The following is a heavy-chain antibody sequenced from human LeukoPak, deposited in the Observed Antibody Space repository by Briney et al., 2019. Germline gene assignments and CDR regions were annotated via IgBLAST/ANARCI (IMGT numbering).Heavy chain of an antibody. V-gene: IGHV3-30*18. CDR2: ISYDGGNK. J-gene: IGHJ4*02. D-gene: IGHD3-10*01. Sequence: GGSLRLSCAASGFTFRSYGMHWVRQAPGKGLEWVAVISYDGGNKYYADSVKGRFTISRDNSKNTLYLQMNSLRTEDTAVYYCAKDIGEGGQWAFNFWGQGTLVTVSS. CDR3: AKDIGEGGQWAFNF. CDR1: GFTFRSYG.